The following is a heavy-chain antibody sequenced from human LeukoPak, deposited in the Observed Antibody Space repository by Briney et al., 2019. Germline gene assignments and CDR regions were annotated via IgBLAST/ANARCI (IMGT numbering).Heavy chain of an antibody. CDR1: GLTFSSHW. D-gene: IGHD3-3*02. CDR2: ITNDGSST. V-gene: IGHV3-74*01. Sequence: GGSLRLSCAASGLTFSSHWMHWVRQAPGKGLVWVSRITNDGSSTTYADSVKGRFTISRDNAKNMLYLQVNSLRAEDTAVYYCARDSIIAPFDYWGQGTLVTVSS. J-gene: IGHJ4*02. CDR3: ARDSIIAPFDY.